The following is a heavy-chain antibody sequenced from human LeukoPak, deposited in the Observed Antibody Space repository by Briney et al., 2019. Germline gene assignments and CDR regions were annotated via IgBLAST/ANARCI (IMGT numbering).Heavy chain of an antibody. Sequence: GGSLRLSCAASGFTFSSYGMSWVRQAPGKGLEWVSAISGSGGSTYYADSVKCRFTISRDNSKNTLYLQMNGLRAEDTAVYYCAKAGNDYQVGYYFDYWGQGTLVTVSS. V-gene: IGHV3-23*01. J-gene: IGHJ4*02. D-gene: IGHD1-1*01. CDR2: ISGSGGST. CDR1: GFTFSSYG. CDR3: AKAGNDYQVGYYFDY.